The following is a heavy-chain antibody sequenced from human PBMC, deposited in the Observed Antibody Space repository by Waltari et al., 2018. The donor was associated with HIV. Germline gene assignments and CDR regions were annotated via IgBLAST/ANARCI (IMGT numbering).Heavy chain of an antibody. Sequence: QVQLVQSGAEVKKPGASVKVSCKASGYTFTSYDRNWVRQAKGQGLGWIGWMNPNSGNTGYPQKFQGRVTMTRNTSISTAYMGLSSLRSEDTAVYYCARGRVQVRGAMYYFDYWGQGTLVTVSS. V-gene: IGHV1-8*01. J-gene: IGHJ4*02. D-gene: IGHD3-10*01. CDR1: GYTFTSYD. CDR2: MNPNSGNT. CDR3: ARGRVQVRGAMYYFDY.